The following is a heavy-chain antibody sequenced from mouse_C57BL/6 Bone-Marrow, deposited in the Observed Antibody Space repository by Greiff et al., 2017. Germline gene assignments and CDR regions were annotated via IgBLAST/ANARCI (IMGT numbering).Heavy chain of an antibody. CDR2: IYPRSGNT. CDR1: GYTFTSYG. Sequence: QVQLQQSGAELARPGASVKLSCKASGYTFTSYGISWVKQRTGQGLEWIGEIYPRSGNTYYNEKFKGKATITADTSSNTAYLQLSSLTSEDTAIYYCARFRWLLWAMDYWGQGTSVTVSS. J-gene: IGHJ4*01. CDR3: ARFRWLLWAMDY. V-gene: IGHV1-81*01. D-gene: IGHD2-3*01.